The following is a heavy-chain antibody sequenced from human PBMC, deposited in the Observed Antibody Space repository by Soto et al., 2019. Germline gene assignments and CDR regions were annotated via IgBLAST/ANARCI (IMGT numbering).Heavy chain of an antibody. CDR1: GVTFSSYG. V-gene: IGHV3-33*01. J-gene: IGHJ6*02. Sequence: PGGSLRLSCAASGVTFSSYGMHWVRRAPGKGLEWVAVIWYDGSNKYYADSVKGRFTISRDNSKNTLYLQMNSLRAEDTAVYYCARDEPKGHGMDVWGQGTTVTVSS. CDR3: ARDEPKGHGMDV. CDR2: IWYDGSNK.